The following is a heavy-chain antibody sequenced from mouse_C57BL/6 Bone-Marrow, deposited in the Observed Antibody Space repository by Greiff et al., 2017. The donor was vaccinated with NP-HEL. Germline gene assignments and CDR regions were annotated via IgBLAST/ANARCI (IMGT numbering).Heavy chain of an antibody. V-gene: IGHV5-6*02. CDR3: ARRRASAMDY. J-gene: IGHJ4*01. CDR2: ISSGGSYT. D-gene: IGHD3-3*01. Sequence: EVKVVESGGDLVKPGGSLKLSCAASGFTFSSYGMSWVRQTPDKRLEWVATISSGGSYTYYPDSVKGRFTISRDNAKNTLYPQMSSLKSEDTAMYYCARRRASAMDYWGQGTSVTVSS. CDR1: GFTFSSYG.